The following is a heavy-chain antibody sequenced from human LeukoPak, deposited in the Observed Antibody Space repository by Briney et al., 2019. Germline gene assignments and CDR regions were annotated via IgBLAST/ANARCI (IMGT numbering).Heavy chain of an antibody. CDR1: GFTVSRNY. CDR3: ARDDPKDYGGDSDYYYGMDV. V-gene: IGHV3-66*01. D-gene: IGHD4-23*01. J-gene: IGHJ6*02. CDR2: IYSGGKT. Sequence: GGSLRLSCAASGFTVSRNYMSWVRPAPGKGLEWVSVIYSGGKTYYADSVKCRFTISRDNSKNTLYLQMNSLRAEDTAVYYCARDDPKDYGGDSDYYYGMDVWGQGTTVTVSS.